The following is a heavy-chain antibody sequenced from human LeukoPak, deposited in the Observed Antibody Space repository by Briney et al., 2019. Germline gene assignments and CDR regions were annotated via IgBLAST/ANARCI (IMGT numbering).Heavy chain of an antibody. V-gene: IGHV4-38-2*01. D-gene: IGHD1-26*01. J-gene: IGHJ4*02. CDR3: AGIVGNIEVFDY. Sequence: SETLSLTCAVSGYSISSDYYWGWIRQPPGKGLEWIGSISHGGRTYYNPSFKSRVTTSVDTSKNEVSLKLSSVTAAETAVYYCAGIVGNIEVFDYWGQGTLVTVSS. CDR1: GYSISSDYY. CDR2: ISHGGRT.